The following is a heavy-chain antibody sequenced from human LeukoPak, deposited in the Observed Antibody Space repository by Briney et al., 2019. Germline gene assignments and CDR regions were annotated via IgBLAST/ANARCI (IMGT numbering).Heavy chain of an antibody. V-gene: IGHV4-4*07. CDR3: ARGKVVAGTPGQNSWDY. D-gene: IGHD6-19*01. Sequence: SETLSLTCTVSGGSISSYYWNWIRQPAGKGLEWIGRIHTSGSTNYNPSLRSRVTVSVDTSKNQFSLKLSSVTAADTAVYYCARGKVVAGTPGQNSWDYWGQGTLVTVSS. J-gene: IGHJ4*02. CDR2: IHTSGST. CDR1: GGSISSYY.